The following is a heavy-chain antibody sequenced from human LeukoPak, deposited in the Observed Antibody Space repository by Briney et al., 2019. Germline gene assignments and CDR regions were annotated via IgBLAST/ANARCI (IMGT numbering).Heavy chain of an antibody. D-gene: IGHD2-2*01. CDR3: ARYRYCSSTSCYAPYYYYYMDV. J-gene: IGHJ6*03. Sequence: PSETLSLTCTVSGGSISSGSYYWGWIRQPPGKGLEWIGSIYYSGSTYYNPSLKSRVTISVDTSKNQSSLKLSSVTAADTAVYYCARYRYCSSTSCYAPYYYYYMDVWGKGTTVTVSS. CDR2: IYYSGST. CDR1: GGSISSGSYY. V-gene: IGHV4-39*01.